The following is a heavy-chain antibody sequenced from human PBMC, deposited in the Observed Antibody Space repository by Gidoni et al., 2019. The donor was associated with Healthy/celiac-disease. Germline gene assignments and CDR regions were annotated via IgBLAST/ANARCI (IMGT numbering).Heavy chain of an antibody. V-gene: IGHV4-59*01. CDR1: GGSISSYY. D-gene: IGHD5-12*01. CDR3: ARGAWTFDY. J-gene: IGHJ4*02. CDR2: IYYSGST. Sequence: QVQLQESGPGLVKPSETLSLTCTASGGSISSYYWSWIRQPPGKGLEWIGYIYYSGSTHYNPSLKSRVTISVDTSKNQFSLKLSSVTAADTAVYYCARGAWTFDYWGQGTLVTVSS.